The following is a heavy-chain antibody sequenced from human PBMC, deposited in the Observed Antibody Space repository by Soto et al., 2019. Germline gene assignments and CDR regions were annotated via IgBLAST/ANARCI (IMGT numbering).Heavy chain of an antibody. D-gene: IGHD2-2*01. CDR1: GGTFSSYA. J-gene: IGHJ5*02. CDR3: AIPNPHIVVVQAAHHYKWFDP. CDR2: IIPIFGTA. Sequence: ASVKVSCKASGGTFSSYAISWVRQAPGQGLEWMGGIIPIFGTANYAQKFQGRVTITADKSTSTAYMELSSLRSEDTAVYYCAIPNPHIVVVQAAHHYKWFDPWGQGTLVTVSS. V-gene: IGHV1-69*06.